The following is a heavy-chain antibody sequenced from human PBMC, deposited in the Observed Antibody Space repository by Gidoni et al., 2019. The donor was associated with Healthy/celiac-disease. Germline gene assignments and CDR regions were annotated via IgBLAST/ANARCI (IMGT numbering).Heavy chain of an antibody. CDR2: ISWNSGSI. V-gene: IGHV3-9*01. Sequence: EVQRVESGGGLVQPGRSLRHSCEPSGFTFDDYAMNWVRQAPGKGLECVSCISWNSGSIGYADSVKGRFTTSRDNAKNSLYLQMNSLRAEDTALYYCAKAVDTAMVTAAFDIWGQGTMVTVSS. D-gene: IGHD5-18*01. J-gene: IGHJ3*02. CDR1: GFTFDDYA. CDR3: AKAVDTAMVTAAFDI.